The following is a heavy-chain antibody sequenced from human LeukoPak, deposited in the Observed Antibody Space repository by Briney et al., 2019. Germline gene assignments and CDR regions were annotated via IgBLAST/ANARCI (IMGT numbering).Heavy chain of an antibody. CDR2: LYSGGTT. D-gene: IGHD1-26*01. J-gene: IGHJ4*02. V-gene: IGHV3-66*01. Sequence: GGSLRLSCAISGXTVSGNYMNWVRQAPGKGLEWVSVLYSGGTTSYADSVKGRFTISRDNSKNTLYLQMNSLGAEDTAVYYCARGRWEPGGGVDYWGQGTLVTVSS. CDR3: ARGRWEPGGGVDY. CDR1: GXTVSGNY.